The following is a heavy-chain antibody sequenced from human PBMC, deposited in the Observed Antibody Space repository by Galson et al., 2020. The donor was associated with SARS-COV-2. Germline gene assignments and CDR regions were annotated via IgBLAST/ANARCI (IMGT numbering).Heavy chain of an antibody. J-gene: IGHJ4*02. D-gene: IGHD1-26*01. Sequence: ETSETLSLTCAVSIGSMNSHYWSWIRQAPGKGLEWIGYISYDGSTTYNPSLKSRVTISIDTSKNQFSLRLTSVTAADTALYYCAKLAEGRRSSEDYWGQGTRVTVSS. CDR3: AKLAEGRRSSEDY. CDR2: ISYDGST. CDR1: IGSMNSHY. V-gene: IGHV4-59*08.